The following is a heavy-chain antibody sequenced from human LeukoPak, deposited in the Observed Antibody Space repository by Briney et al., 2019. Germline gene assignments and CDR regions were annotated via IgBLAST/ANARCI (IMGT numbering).Heavy chain of an antibody. V-gene: IGHV4-59*01. CDR2: VYYTGST. D-gene: IGHD1/OR15-1a*01. CDR1: GGSISPYY. Sequence: SDTLSLTCTVSGGSISPYYWSWIRQPPGKGLEWIGYVYYTGSTDYNPSLKSRVTISVDTSKNQFSLKLSSVAAADTAVYYCVRDRHWTNDWVFDYWGQGTLVPVSS. CDR3: VRDRHWTNDWVFDY. J-gene: IGHJ4*02.